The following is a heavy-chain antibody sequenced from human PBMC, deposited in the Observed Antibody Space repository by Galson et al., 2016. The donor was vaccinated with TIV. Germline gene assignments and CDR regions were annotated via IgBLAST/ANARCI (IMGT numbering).Heavy chain of an antibody. CDR2: INPNSGGTIMYRNTPVRT. Sequence: SVKVSCKASGYRFIDHYLHWVRQAPGQGLEWIGWINPNSGGTIMYRNTPVRTNVAQKFQARVTMTRDRSISTAYMELIRLTSDDTAVYYCAREGAVASDYFDSWGQGTLVTVSS. CDR3: AREGAVASDYFDS. J-gene: IGHJ4*02. D-gene: IGHD6-19*01. V-gene: IGHV1-2*02. CDR1: GYRFIDHY.